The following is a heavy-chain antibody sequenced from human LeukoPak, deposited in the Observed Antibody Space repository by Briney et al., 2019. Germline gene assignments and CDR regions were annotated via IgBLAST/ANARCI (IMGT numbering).Heavy chain of an antibody. CDR2: ISGSGGST. J-gene: IGHJ6*02. D-gene: IGHD1/OR15-1a*01. CDR1: GFTVSSNY. Sequence: GGSLRLSCAASGFTVSSNYMSWVRQAPGKGLEWVSAISGSGGSTYYADSVKGRFTISRDNSKNTLYLQMNSLRAEDTAVYYCAKLDDPTSNKYYYYGMDVWGQGTTVTVSS. CDR3: AKLDDPTSNKYYYYGMDV. V-gene: IGHV3-23*01.